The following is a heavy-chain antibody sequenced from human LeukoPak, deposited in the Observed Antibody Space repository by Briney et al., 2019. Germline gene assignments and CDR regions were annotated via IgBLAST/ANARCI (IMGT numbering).Heavy chain of an antibody. Sequence: GGSLRLSCAASGFTFSSYAMSWVRQAPGKGLEWVSAISGSGDSTYYADSVKGRFTISRDNSKNTLYLQMNSLRAEDTAVYYCAKDLRHSGWYEDYWGQGTLVTVSS. CDR2: ISGSGDST. D-gene: IGHD6-19*01. CDR1: GFTFSSYA. CDR3: AKDLRHSGWYEDY. V-gene: IGHV3-23*01. J-gene: IGHJ4*02.